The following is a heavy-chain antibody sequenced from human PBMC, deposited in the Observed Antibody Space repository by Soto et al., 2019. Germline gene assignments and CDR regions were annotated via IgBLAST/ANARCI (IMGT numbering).Heavy chain of an antibody. CDR1: GFSFNSYA. D-gene: IGHD3-22*01. CDR3: SRSIYYYDTDEDLDS. CDR2: ISNGGGDR. V-gene: IGHV3-30-3*01. J-gene: IGHJ4*02. Sequence: QVQLVESGGGVVQPGGSLKLSCAASGFSFNSYAMHWVRQAPDKGLEWVAVISNGGGDRFYADSGKGRFTNSIDNSNNIAYLPMDNLRAEDTAVYFCSRSIYYYDTDEDLDSWGQGTLLTVSS.